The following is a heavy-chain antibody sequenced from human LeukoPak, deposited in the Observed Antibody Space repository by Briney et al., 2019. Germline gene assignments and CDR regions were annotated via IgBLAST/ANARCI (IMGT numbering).Heavy chain of an antibody. V-gene: IGHV3-23*01. CDR1: GFTFSSYG. CDR2: ISGSGGST. J-gene: IGHJ4*02. Sequence: PGGSLRLSCAASGFTFSSYGMSWVRQAPGRGLEWVSAISGSGGSTYYADSVKGRFTISRDNSKNTLYLQMNSLRAEDTAVYYCAKDGYSSGWYDVRGSCYFDYWGQGTLVTVSS. CDR3: AKDGYSSGWYDVRGSCYFDY. D-gene: IGHD6-19*01.